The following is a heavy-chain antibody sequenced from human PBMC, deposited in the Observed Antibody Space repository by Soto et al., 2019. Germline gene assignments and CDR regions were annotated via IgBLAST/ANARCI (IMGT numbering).Heavy chain of an antibody. CDR2: IKSKTDGGTT. CDR3: TKTGRTTVTTGYYYYGMDV. J-gene: IGHJ6*02. V-gene: IGHV3-15*01. CDR1: GFTFSNAW. D-gene: IGHD4-17*01. Sequence: PGGSLRLSCAASGFTFSNAWMSWVRQAPGKGLEWVGRIKSKTDGGTTDYAALVKGRFTISRDDSKNTLYLQMTSLKTEDTAVYYCTKTGRTTVTTGYYYYGMDVWGQGNTVPVSS.